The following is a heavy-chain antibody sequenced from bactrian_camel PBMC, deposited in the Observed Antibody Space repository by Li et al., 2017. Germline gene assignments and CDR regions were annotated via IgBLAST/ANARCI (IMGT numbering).Heavy chain of an antibody. J-gene: IGHJ4*01. V-gene: IGHV3S25*01. CDR2: ITSVGSST. CDR1: GSGFTFSSYW. Sequence: QLVESGGGSVQAGGSLRLSCAASGSGFTFSSYWMYWVRQAPGKGLEWVSTITSVGSSTYYADSVKGRFTISRDNVKNTVTLGLNSLKIEDMAMYYCATEVVPYYWGQGTQVTVS. CDR3: ATEVVPYY. D-gene: IGHD7*01.